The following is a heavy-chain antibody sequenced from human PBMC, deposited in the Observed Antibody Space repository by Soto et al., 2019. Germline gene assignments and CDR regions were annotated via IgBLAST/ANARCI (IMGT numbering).Heavy chain of an antibody. D-gene: IGHD1-1*01. V-gene: IGHV1-2*04. Sequence: ASVKVSCKASGYTFTGYYMHWVRQAPGQGLEWMGWINPNSGGTNYAQKFQGWVTMTRDTSISTAYMELSRLRSDDTAVYYCARGKLERHYYYYYMDVWGKGTTVTVSS. J-gene: IGHJ6*03. CDR2: INPNSGGT. CDR1: GYTFTGYY. CDR3: ARGKLERHYYYYYMDV.